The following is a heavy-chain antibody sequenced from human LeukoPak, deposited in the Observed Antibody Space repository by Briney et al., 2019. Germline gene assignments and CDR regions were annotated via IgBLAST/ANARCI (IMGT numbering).Heavy chain of an antibody. J-gene: IGHJ4*02. CDR2: ISSSSSPI. CDR3: AKAPDKLAY. CDR1: GFIFSSYA. Sequence: GGSLRLSCAASGFIFSSYAMNWVRQAPGKGLEWVSYISSSSSPIYYADSVKGRFTISRDNAKNSLFLQMNSLRPEDTAVYYCAKAPDKLAYWGQGTLVTVSS. V-gene: IGHV3-48*01.